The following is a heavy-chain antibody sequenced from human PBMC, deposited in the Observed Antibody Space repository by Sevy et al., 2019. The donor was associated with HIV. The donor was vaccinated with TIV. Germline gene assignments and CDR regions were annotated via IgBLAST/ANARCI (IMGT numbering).Heavy chain of an antibody. CDR2: ISGGGGST. J-gene: IGHJ2*01. D-gene: IGHD3-3*01. V-gene: IGHV3-23*01. CDR1: GFTFSNYA. CDR3: ARGNSDFWSGFRYFDL. Sequence: GGSLRLSCAASGFTFSNYALSWVRQTPGKGLEWVSTISGGGGSTYYADSVKGRFIISRDNSKNTLYLQMNSLKVEDTALYFCARGNSDFWSGFRYFDLWGRGTLVTVSS.